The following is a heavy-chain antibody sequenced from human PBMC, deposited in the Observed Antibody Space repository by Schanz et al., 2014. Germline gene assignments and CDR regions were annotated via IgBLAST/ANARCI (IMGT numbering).Heavy chain of an antibody. J-gene: IGHJ4*02. CDR1: GFTFSNHA. D-gene: IGHD3-9*01. Sequence: EVPLVESGGGLIKPGGSLRLSCLASGFTFSNHALIWVRQAPGKGLEWVSGIGGSGDSTHYADSVKGRFIISRDNSKNTLYLQVNSLRAEDTAVYYCAKHVRSLTGNDYWGQGTLVTVSS. CDR2: IGGSGDST. V-gene: IGHV3-23*04. CDR3: AKHVRSLTGNDY.